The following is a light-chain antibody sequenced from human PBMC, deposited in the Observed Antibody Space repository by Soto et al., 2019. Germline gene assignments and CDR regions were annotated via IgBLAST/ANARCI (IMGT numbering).Light chain of an antibody. CDR3: SSYAGSHTFV. CDR1: SGDVGGYNY. J-gene: IGLJ1*01. V-gene: IGLV2-8*01. CDR2: EVS. Sequence: QSVLTQPPSASGSPGQSVTISCTGTSGDVGGYNYVSWHQQHPGKAPKLIIYEVSKRPSGVPDRFSGSKSGNTASLTVSGLQAEDEADYYCSSYAGSHTFVFGSGTKVTVL.